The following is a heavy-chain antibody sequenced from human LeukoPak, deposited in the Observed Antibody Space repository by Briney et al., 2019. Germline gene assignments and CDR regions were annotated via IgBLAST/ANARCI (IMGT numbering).Heavy chain of an antibody. V-gene: IGHV1-2*02. D-gene: IGHD6-13*01. CDR1: GYTFTGYY. Sequence: ASVKVSCKASGYTFTGYYMHWVRQAPGQGLEWMGWINPNSGGTNYAQKFQGRVTMTRDTSISTAYMELSRLRSDDTAVYYCARDGGPGGYPFDYWGQGTLVTVSS. CDR2: INPNSGGT. CDR3: ARDGGPGGYPFDY. J-gene: IGHJ4*02.